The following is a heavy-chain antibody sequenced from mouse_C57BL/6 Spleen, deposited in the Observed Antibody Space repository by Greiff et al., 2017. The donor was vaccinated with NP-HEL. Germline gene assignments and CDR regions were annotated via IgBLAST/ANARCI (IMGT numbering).Heavy chain of an antibody. J-gene: IGHJ2*01. CDR3: STAQATGYFDY. CDR1: GYTFTSYW. CDR2: IHPNSGST. D-gene: IGHD3-2*02. V-gene: IGHV1-64*01. Sequence: VQLQQPGAELVKPGASVKLSCKASGYTFTSYWMHWVKQRPGQGLEWIGMIHPNSGSTNYNEKFKSKATLTVDKSSSTAYMQLSSLTSEDSAVYYCSTAQATGYFDYWGQGTTLTVSS.